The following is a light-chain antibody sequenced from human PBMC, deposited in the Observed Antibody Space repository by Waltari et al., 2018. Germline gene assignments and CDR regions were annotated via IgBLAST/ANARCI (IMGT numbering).Light chain of an antibody. Sequence: DIVMTQSPDSLAVSLGERATIYCKSSQSVLYSSNNKNYLAWYQHKPGQPPKLLIYWASTRESGVPDRFSGSGSGTDFTLTISSLQAEDVAVYYCQQYYSTPPTFGQGTKVEIK. V-gene: IGKV4-1*01. CDR2: WAS. J-gene: IGKJ1*01. CDR1: QSVLYSSNNKNY. CDR3: QQYYSTPPT.